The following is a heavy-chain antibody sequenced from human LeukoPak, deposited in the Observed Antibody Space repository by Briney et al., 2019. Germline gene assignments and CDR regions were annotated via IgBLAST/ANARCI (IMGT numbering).Heavy chain of an antibody. Sequence: SETLSLTCAVYGGSFSGYYWSWIRQPPGKGMEWIGEINHSGSTNYNPSLKSRVTISVDTSKNQFSLKLSSVTAADTAVYYCARGDILTGYYTRGDYDYWGQGTLATVSS. J-gene: IGHJ4*02. V-gene: IGHV4-34*01. CDR2: INHSGST. CDR3: ARGDILTGYYTRGDYDY. D-gene: IGHD3-9*01. CDR1: GGSFSGYY.